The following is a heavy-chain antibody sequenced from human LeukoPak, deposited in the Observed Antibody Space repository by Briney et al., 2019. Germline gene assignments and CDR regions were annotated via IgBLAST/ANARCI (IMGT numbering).Heavy chain of an antibody. Sequence: GGSLRLSCAASGFTVSSNYMSWVRQAPGKGLEWVSVIYSGGSTYYADSVKGRFTISRDNSKNTLYLQMNSLRAEDTAVYYCAKANYDFWSGYYGRQLDYWGQGTLVTVSS. CDR1: GFTVSSNY. J-gene: IGHJ4*02. D-gene: IGHD3-3*01. V-gene: IGHV3-66*01. CDR2: IYSGGST. CDR3: AKANYDFWSGYYGRQLDY.